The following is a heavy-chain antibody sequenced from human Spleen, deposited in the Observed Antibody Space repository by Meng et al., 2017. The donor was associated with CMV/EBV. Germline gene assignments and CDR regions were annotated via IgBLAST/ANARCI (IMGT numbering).Heavy chain of an antibody. J-gene: IGHJ2*01. Sequence: YTFTGYYMHWVRQAPGQGLEWMGWINTNSGGTNYAQKFQGRVTMTRDTSISTAYMELSRLRSDDTAVYYCARDGGYSNSSAPIWYFDLWGRGTLVTVSS. V-gene: IGHV1-2*02. CDR3: ARDGGYSNSSAPIWYFDL. D-gene: IGHD6-6*01. CDR1: YTFTGYY. CDR2: INTNSGGT.